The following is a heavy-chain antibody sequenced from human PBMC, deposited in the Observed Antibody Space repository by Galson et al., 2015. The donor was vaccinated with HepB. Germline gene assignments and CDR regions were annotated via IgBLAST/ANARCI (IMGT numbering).Heavy chain of an antibody. V-gene: IGHV4-39*01. CDR3: ARHGGSTWYYFDQ. Sequence: ETLSLTCTVSCDSINTDSFYWGWIRQPPGKGLEWIGTIYYNGITYYNPSLVSRVSISIDTPKNQFSLKLRSVTASDTALYYCARHGGSTWYYFDQWGQGTLVTVSS. D-gene: IGHD6-13*01. CDR1: CDSINTDSFY. J-gene: IGHJ4*02. CDR2: IYYNGIT.